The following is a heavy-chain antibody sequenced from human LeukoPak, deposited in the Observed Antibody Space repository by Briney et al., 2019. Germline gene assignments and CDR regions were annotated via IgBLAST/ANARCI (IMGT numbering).Heavy chain of an antibody. Sequence: SETLSLTCTVSGGSISGYYWTWIRQPPGKGLEWLGYIYYSGSTNYNPSLKSRVTISVDTSKNQFSLKLSSVTAADTAVYYCARTYGGDAFDIWGQGTMVTVSS. CDR1: GGSISGYY. V-gene: IGHV4-59*01. CDR2: IYYSGST. CDR3: ARTYGGDAFDI. J-gene: IGHJ3*02. D-gene: IGHD4-23*01.